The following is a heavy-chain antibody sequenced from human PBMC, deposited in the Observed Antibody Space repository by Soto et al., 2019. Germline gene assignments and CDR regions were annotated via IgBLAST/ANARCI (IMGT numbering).Heavy chain of an antibody. CDR1: GFTVSSKY. J-gene: IGHJ6*04. V-gene: IGHV3-66*01. CDR2: IQSGGTT. CDR3: ARDDVLCDGGRCYGIPLDV. Sequence: EVQLVESGGGLVQPGGSLRLSCAASGFTVSSKYMTWVRQAPGKGLEWVSLIQSGGTTYYADSVKGRFTISRDTSENTLHLQMDSLRVEDTAVYYCARDDVLCDGGRCYGIPLDVWCKGITATVSS. D-gene: IGHD2-15*01.